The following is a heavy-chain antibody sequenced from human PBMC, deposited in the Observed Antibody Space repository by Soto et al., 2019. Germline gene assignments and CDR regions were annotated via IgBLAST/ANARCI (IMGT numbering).Heavy chain of an antibody. V-gene: IGHV3-48*02. CDR2: ISTTSSTI. CDR3: VRDPGGRSNY. Sequence: GGPLRLSCAGSGFIFSHYSMNWVRQAPGNRPEWVSHISTTSSTIYYADSVKGRVTISRDNAKNSVYLQMNSLRDEDTAVYYCVRDPGGRSNYWGQGTLVTVSS. D-gene: IGHD2-15*01. J-gene: IGHJ4*02. CDR1: GFIFSHYS.